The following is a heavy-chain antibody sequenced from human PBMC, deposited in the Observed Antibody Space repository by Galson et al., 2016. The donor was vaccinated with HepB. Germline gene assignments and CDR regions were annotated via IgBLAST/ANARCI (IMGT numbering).Heavy chain of an antibody. Sequence: ETLSLTCTVSGGSISSSSYYWGWIRQPPGKGLEWIGSIYYSGSTYYNPSLKSRVTISVDTSKNQFSLKLSSVTAADTAVYYCARGEYYYDSSSYYYYYGMDVWGQGTTVTVSS. J-gene: IGHJ6*02. CDR1: GGSISSSSYY. CDR3: ARGEYYYDSSSYYYYYGMDV. CDR2: IYYSGST. V-gene: IGHV4-39*01. D-gene: IGHD3-22*01.